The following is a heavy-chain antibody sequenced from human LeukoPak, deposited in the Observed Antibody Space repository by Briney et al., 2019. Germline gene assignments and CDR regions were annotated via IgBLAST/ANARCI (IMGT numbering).Heavy chain of an antibody. J-gene: IGHJ5*02. D-gene: IGHD6-13*01. CDR3: AKVGALSSSWLLS. CDR1: GGTLNNYA. V-gene: IGHV1-69*06. Sequence: ASVKVSCKASGGTLNNYAINWVRQAPGQGLEWMGGVIPLSGTTTYARQFLGRVTITAVKSTDMAYMVLSSLRAEDTAVYYCAKVGALSSSWLLSWGQGALVTVSS. CDR2: VIPLSGTT.